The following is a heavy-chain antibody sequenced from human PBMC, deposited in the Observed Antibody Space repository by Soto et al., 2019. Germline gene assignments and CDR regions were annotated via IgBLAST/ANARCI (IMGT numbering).Heavy chain of an antibody. D-gene: IGHD1-7*01. Sequence: HPGGSLRLSCTASGFTSGDYAMSWFRQAPGKGLEWVGFIRSKAYGGTTEYAASVKGRFTISRDDSKRIAYLQMNSLKIEDTAVYYCSRVDEGGTGTTYFYYGVDVWGQGTTVTVSS. V-gene: IGHV3-49*03. CDR1: GFTSGDYA. CDR3: SRVDEGGTGTTYFYYGVDV. CDR2: IRSKAYGGTT. J-gene: IGHJ6*02.